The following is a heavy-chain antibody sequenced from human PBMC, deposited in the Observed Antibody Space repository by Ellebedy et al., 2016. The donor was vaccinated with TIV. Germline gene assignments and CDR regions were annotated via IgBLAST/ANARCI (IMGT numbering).Heavy chain of an antibody. CDR3: ARLPPGFYYYYMDV. J-gene: IGHJ6*03. Sequence: GESLKISXAASGFTFNNFAMSWVRQPPGRGLEWVSTFGSVGDTYYADSVKGRFTISRDNAKNSLFLEMTGLRADDTAVYFCARLPPGFYYYYMDVWGAGTTVTVSS. D-gene: IGHD2-15*01. V-gene: IGHV3-23*01. CDR2: FGSVGDT. CDR1: GFTFNNFA.